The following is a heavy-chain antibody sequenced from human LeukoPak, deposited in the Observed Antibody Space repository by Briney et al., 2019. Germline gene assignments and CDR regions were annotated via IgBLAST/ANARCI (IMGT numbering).Heavy chain of an antibody. CDR1: GYTFTGYY. Sequence: ASVKVSCKASGYTFTGYYMHWVRQAPGQGLEWMGWTSTYNSQTNFAQKFQGRVTMTTDRSTSTAYMDLRSLRSDDTAVYYCARDMVGLAADGNWFDPWGQGTLVTVSS. D-gene: IGHD6-13*01. V-gene: IGHV1-18*04. J-gene: IGHJ5*02. CDR2: TSTYNSQT. CDR3: ARDMVGLAADGNWFDP.